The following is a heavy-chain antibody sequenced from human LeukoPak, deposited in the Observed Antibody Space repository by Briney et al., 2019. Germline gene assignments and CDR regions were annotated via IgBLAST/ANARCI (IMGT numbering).Heavy chain of an antibody. V-gene: IGHV1-3*01. CDR2: INAGNGNT. Sequence: VASVKVSCKASGHTFTTYALHWVRQAPGQRLEWMGWINAGNGNTKYSQKFQGRVTITRDTSASTAYMELSSLRSEDTAVYYCARDHSELWFGELSGGAFDIWGQGTMVTVSS. CDR1: GHTFTTYA. CDR3: ARDHSELWFGELSGGAFDI. J-gene: IGHJ3*02. D-gene: IGHD3-10*01.